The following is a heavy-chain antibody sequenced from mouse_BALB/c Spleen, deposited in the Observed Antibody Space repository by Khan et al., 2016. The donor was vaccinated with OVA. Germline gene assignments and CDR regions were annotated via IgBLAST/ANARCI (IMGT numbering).Heavy chain of an antibody. CDR1: GYTFTSYT. V-gene: IGHV1-4*01. J-gene: IGHJ3*01. CDR2: INPGSAYT. Sequence: QVQLKQSGAELTRPGASVKMSCKASGYTFTSYTMHWVKQRPGQGLEWIGYINPGSAYTNYNQKFKDKATLTADKSSSTAYMQLSSLTSEDSAVYYCAREGAYYRSDGWFAYWGQGTLVTVST. CDR3: AREGAYYRSDGWFAY. D-gene: IGHD2-14*01.